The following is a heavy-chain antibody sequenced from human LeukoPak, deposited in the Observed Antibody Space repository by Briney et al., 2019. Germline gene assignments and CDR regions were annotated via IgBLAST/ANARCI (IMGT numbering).Heavy chain of an antibody. CDR2: ISASGGST. D-gene: IGHD3-22*01. CDR3: ARVKDSSGYFDY. Sequence: PGGSLRLSCAASGFTFSSSAMRWVRQVPGKGLEWVSGISASGGSTSYADSVRGRFTISRDNSKNTLYVQMNSLRDEDTAVYYCARVKDSSGYFDYWGQGTLVTVSS. CDR1: GFTFSSSA. V-gene: IGHV3-23*01. J-gene: IGHJ4*02.